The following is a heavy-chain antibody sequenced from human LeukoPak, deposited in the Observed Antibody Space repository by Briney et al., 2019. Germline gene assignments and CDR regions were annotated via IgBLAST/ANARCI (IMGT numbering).Heavy chain of an antibody. D-gene: IGHD2-2*01. CDR1: GFTFSSYS. Sequence: GGSLRLSCAASGFTFSSYSMNWVRQAPGKGLEWVSGVSNSGVTTYYADSVKGRFTISRDNSKDTVYLQMSNLRAEDTGVYYCAKGAVGVPAAVGGDYWGQGTPVIVSS. J-gene: IGHJ4*02. CDR2: VSNSGVTT. V-gene: IGHV3-23*01. CDR3: AKGAVGVPAAVGGDY.